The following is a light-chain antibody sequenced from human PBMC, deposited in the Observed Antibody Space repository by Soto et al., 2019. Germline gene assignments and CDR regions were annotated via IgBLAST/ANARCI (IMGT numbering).Light chain of an antibody. CDR2: DVS. V-gene: IGLV2-14*01. Sequence: QSVLTQPASVSGSPGQSITISCTGTSSDVGGYNYVSWYQQHPGKAPKLMIYDVSNRPSGVSNHSSGSKSGNTASLTISGLQAEDEADYYCSSYTSSSTPVVFGGGTKVTVL. J-gene: IGLJ2*01. CDR1: SSDVGGYNY. CDR3: SSYTSSSTPVV.